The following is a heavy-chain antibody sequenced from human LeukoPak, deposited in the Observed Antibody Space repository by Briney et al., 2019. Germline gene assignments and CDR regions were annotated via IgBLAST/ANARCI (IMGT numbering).Heavy chain of an antibody. D-gene: IGHD2-21*02. Sequence: GGSLRLSCAASGFTFSSYAMHWVRQAPGKGLEYVSAISGDGGSTYYANSVKGRFTISRDNSKNMVYLQMGSLRVEDMAVYYCARDAFPGSIVVVTGDVFDIWGQGTMVTVSS. CDR1: GFTFSSYA. J-gene: IGHJ3*02. CDR2: ISGDGGST. CDR3: ARDAFPGSIVVVTGDVFDI. V-gene: IGHV3-64*01.